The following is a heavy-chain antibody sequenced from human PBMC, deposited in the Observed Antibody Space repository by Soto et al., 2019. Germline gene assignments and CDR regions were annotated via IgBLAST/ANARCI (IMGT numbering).Heavy chain of an antibody. Sequence: QMLSLICAIARDSFPSNTFAWNWIRQSQSRGLEWLGRTYYRSKWYDDYAESVKSRITINPDTSKNQFSLHLNSVTLEDTAVYYCARSWFGHHVHWLASSSQRTLDTVSS. V-gene: IGHV6-1*01. CDR2: TYYRSKWYD. CDR1: RDSFPSNTFA. J-gene: IGHJ5*01. CDR3: ARSWFGHHVHWLAS. D-gene: IGHD3-16*01.